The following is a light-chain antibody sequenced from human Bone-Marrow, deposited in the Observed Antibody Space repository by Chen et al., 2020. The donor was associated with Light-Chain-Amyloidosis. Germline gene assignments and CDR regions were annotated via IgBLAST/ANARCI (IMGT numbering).Light chain of an antibody. CDR3: SSYTSSSTLVV. CDR1: RSNLGAGYD. V-gene: IGLV1-40*01. Sequence: QSVLTQPPSMSEAPGQRVTISCTGSRSNLGAGYDVHWYQQLPGTSPKLLIYDSDIRPSGVPDRFSGSKSGNTASLTISGLQAEDEADYYCSSYTSSSTLVVFGGGTKLTVL. CDR2: DSD. J-gene: IGLJ2*01.